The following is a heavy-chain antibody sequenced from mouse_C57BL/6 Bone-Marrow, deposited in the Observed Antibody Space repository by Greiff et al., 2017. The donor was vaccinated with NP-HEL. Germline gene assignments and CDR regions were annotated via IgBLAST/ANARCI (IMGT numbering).Heavy chain of an antibody. V-gene: IGHV5-17*02. CDR3: ARYYYGSYAMDY. J-gene: IGHJ4*01. D-gene: IGHD1-1*01. Sequence: EVKLVESGGGLVQPGGSRKLSCAASGFTFSSFGMHWVRQAPEKGLEWVAYISSGSSTIYYADTVKGRFTISRDNPKNTLFLQMTSLRSEDTAMYYCARYYYGSYAMDYWGQGTSVTVSS. CDR1: GFTFSSFG. CDR2: ISSGSSTI.